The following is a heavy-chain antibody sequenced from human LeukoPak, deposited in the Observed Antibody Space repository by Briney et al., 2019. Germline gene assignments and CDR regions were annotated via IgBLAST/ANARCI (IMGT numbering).Heavy chain of an antibody. V-gene: IGHV3-48*03. CDR1: GFTFSSFE. Sequence: GGSLRLSCAASGFTFSSFEMNWVRKAPGKGLEWVSYISSSGSTVHYADSVKGRFSISRDNAKKSLFLQMNSLRAEDTAVYYCASRTHYYGSGSGAFDIWGQGTKVSVSS. D-gene: IGHD3-10*01. CDR3: ASRTHYYGSGSGAFDI. J-gene: IGHJ3*02. CDR2: ISSSGSTV.